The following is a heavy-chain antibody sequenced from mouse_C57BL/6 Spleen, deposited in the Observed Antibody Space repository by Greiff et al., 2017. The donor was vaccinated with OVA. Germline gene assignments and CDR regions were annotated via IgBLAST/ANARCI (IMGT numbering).Heavy chain of an antibody. CDR1: GYAFSSSW. CDR2: IYPGDGDT. CDR3: ARDYYGSSYGAMDY. Sequence: QVQLKESGPELVKPGASVKISCKASGYAFSSSWMNWVKQRPGKGLEWIGRIYPGDGDTNYNGKFKGKATLTAEKSSSTAYMQLSSLTSEDSAVYFCARDYYGSSYGAMDYWGQGTSVTVSS. J-gene: IGHJ4*01. V-gene: IGHV1-82*01. D-gene: IGHD1-1*01.